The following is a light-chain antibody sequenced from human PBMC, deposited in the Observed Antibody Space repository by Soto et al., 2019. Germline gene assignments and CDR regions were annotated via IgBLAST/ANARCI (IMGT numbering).Light chain of an antibody. J-gene: IGKJ4*01. CDR3: QPYGSSPLLT. V-gene: IGKV3-20*01. CDR2: GAS. Sequence: EIVLTQSPGTLSLSPGERATLSCRASQSVSSSYLAWYQQKLGQAPRLLIYGASSRATGIPDRFSGSGSGTDFTLTISRLEPEDFAVYYCQPYGSSPLLTFGGGTKVEIK. CDR1: QSVSSSY.